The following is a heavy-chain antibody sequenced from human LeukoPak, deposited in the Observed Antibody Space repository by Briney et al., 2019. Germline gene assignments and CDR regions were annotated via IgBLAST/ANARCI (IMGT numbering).Heavy chain of an antibody. CDR3: ASLGYSYGFDY. CDR1: GGSISSYY. V-gene: IGHV4-59*01. CDR2: IYYSGST. J-gene: IGHJ4*02. D-gene: IGHD5-18*01. Sequence: SETLSLTCTVSGGSISSYYWSWIRQPPGKGLEWIGYIYYSGSTNYNPSLKSRVTISVDTSKNQFSLKLSSVTAADTAVYYCASLGYSYGFDYWGQGTLVTVSS.